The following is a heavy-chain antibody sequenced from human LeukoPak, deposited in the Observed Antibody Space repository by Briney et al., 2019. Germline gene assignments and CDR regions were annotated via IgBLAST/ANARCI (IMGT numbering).Heavy chain of an antibody. Sequence: PGGSLRLSGAASGFTFSNNFMTGVRQAPGKGLEWVSSISDSGSATYYIDSVRGRFTISRDNSKNTLYLQMNSLRAEDTAVYYCSGPGYGSPISNFDYWGQGTLVTVSS. V-gene: IGHV3-23*01. J-gene: IGHJ4*02. CDR3: SGPGYGSPISNFDY. D-gene: IGHD4-17*01. CDR2: ISDSGSAT. CDR1: GFTFSNNF.